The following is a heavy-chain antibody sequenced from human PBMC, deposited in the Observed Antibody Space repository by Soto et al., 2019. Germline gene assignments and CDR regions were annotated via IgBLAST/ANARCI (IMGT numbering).Heavy chain of an antibody. J-gene: IGHJ4*02. CDR1: GFSFNTYW. CDR2: INGDGTSI. Sequence: EVRLVESGGGLVQPGGSLRLSCAVSGFSFNTYWMHWVRQTPEKGLVWVARINGDGTSIRYADSVKGRLTIFRDNARNTLLFQMRNVVVEDTGVYFCSADSPHDGSVAWDFWGQGTLVTVSS. D-gene: IGHD6-19*01. CDR3: SADSPHDGSVAWDF. V-gene: IGHV3-74*01.